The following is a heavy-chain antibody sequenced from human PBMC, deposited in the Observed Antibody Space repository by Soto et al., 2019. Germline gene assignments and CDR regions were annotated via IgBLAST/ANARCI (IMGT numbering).Heavy chain of an antibody. V-gene: IGHV3-74*01. CDR3: ASMDPRLYDSSGYLLN. J-gene: IGHJ4*02. Sequence: PGGSMRLSCAASGFTFSSYWMHWVRQAPGKGLLWVSRFNSDGSSTSYADSVKGRFTISRDNAKNTLYLQMNSLRAEDTAVYYCASMDPRLYDSSGYLLNWGQGTLVTVSS. D-gene: IGHD3-22*01. CDR1: GFTFSSYW. CDR2: FNSDGSST.